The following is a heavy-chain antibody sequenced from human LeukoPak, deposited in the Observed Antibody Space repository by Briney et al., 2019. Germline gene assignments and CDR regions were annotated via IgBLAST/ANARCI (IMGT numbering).Heavy chain of an antibody. Sequence: PSETLSLTCTVSGGSISGYYWSWIRQPPGKGLEWIGEINHSGSTNYNPSLKSRVTISVDTSKNYFSLKLSSVTAADTAVYYCAREYPKGGSYRFDPWGRGTLVTVSS. CDR3: AREYPKGGSYRFDP. J-gene: IGHJ5*02. CDR2: INHSGST. CDR1: GGSISGYY. D-gene: IGHD1-26*01. V-gene: IGHV4-34*01.